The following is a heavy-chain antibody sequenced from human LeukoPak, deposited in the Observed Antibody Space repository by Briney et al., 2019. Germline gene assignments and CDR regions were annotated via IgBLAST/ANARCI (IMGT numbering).Heavy chain of an antibody. CDR1: GGSISTYY. J-gene: IGHJ4*02. Sequence: PSETLSLTCTVSGGSISTYYWSWIRQPPGKGLEWIGYIHYTGSTSYNPSLKSRVTISVDTSKNQISLKLSSVTAADTAMYYCARDRFSGSYSDYWGQGTLVTVSS. CDR3: ARDRFSGSYSDY. CDR2: IHYTGST. D-gene: IGHD1-26*01. V-gene: IGHV4-59*12.